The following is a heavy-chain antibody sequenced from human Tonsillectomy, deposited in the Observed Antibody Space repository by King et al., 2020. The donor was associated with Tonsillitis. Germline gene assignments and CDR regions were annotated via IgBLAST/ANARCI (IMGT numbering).Heavy chain of an antibody. Sequence: VQLVESGGGLVQPGGSLRLSCAVSGFTVSFSCMSWVRQAPGKGLEWVSLIYTDGTTYSADSVKGRFTVSRDNSRNTLYLQMNSLKVEDTAVYYCARDFSAGDSVFDYWGQGALVTVSS. D-gene: IGHD5-18*01. CDR2: IYTDGTT. CDR3: ARDFSAGDSVFDY. V-gene: IGHV3-66*01. J-gene: IGHJ4*02. CDR1: GFTVSFSC.